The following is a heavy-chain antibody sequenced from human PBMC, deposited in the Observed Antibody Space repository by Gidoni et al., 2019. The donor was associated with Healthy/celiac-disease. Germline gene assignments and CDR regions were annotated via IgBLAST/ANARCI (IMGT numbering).Heavy chain of an antibody. D-gene: IGHD2-8*01. CDR3: AKDTYHCTNGVCSPFDY. CDR1: GFTFSSYA. V-gene: IGHV3-23*01. CDR2: ISGSGGST. J-gene: IGHJ4*02. Sequence: EVQLLESGGGLVQPGGSLRLSCAASGFTFSSYAMSWVRQAPGKGLEWVSAISGSGGSTYYADSVKGRFTISRDNSKNTLYLQMNSLRAEDTAVYYCAKDTYHCTNGVCSPFDYWGQGTLVTVSS.